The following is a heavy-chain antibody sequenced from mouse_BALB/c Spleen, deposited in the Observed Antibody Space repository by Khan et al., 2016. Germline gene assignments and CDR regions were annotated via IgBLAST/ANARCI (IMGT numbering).Heavy chain of an antibody. J-gene: IGHJ4*01. D-gene: IGHD3-1*01. CDR2: ISYSGST. Sequence: EVQLLESGPGLVKPSQSLSLTCTVTGYSITSDYAWNWIRQFPGNKLEWMGYISYSGSTSYNPSLKSRISITRDTSKNQFFLQLNSVTTEDTATYYCARGATFEDYAMDYRGQGTSVTVSS. CDR1: GYSITSDYA. V-gene: IGHV3-2*02. CDR3: ARGATFEDYAMDY.